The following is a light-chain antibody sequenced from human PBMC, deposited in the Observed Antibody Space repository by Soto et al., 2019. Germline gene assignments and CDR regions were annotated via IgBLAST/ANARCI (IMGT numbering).Light chain of an antibody. CDR2: GNS. Sequence: QSVLTQPASVSGAPGQRVTISCTGSSSNIGAGYDVHWYQQLPGTAPKLLIYGNSNRPSGVPDRFSGSKSGTSASLAITGLQAEDEADYYCQSYDSSLSGSNWVFGGGTKLTVL. CDR3: QSYDSSLSGSNWV. V-gene: IGLV1-40*01. J-gene: IGLJ3*02. CDR1: SSNIGAGYD.